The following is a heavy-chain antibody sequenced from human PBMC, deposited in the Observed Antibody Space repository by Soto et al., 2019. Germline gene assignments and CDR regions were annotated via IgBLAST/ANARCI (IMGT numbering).Heavy chain of an antibody. J-gene: IGHJ4*02. V-gene: IGHV4-34*01. Sequence: SETLSLTCGVYGGAFSANYWTWIRQPPGKGLEWIGEINYRGSTNYSPSLKNRVTISADTSNYHFSLELTSVTAADTAVYYCASARFDSWGRGILVTVSS. CDR1: GGAFSANY. CDR3: ASARFDS. CDR2: INYRGST.